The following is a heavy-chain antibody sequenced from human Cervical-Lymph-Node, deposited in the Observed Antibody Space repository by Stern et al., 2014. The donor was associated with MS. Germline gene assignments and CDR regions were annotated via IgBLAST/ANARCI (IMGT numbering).Heavy chain of an antibody. CDR2: IYSRGST. Sequence: QVQLQESGPGLVKPSQTLSLTCTVSGGSISSGSYYWSWIRQPAGKGLEWIGRIYSRGSTNSNPSLKSRVTRSLDPPKNQFPLKMIFVTAADTAVYYCARESPRYYYDTSGYYYFDNWGQGTLVTVSS. CDR1: GGSISSGSYY. CDR3: ARESPRYYYDTSGYYYFDN. D-gene: IGHD3-22*01. V-gene: IGHV4-61*02. J-gene: IGHJ4*02.